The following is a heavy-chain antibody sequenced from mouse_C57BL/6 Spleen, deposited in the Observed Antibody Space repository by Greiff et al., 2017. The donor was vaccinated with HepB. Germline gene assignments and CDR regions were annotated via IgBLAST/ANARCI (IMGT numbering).Heavy chain of an antibody. CDR2: IDPSDSNT. D-gene: IGHD2-3*01. CDR1: GYTFTSYW. Sequence: QVQLQQPGAELVKPGASVKLSCKASGYTFTSYWMQWVKQRPGQGLEWIGEIDPSDSNTNYNQKFKGKATLTVDTSSSTAYMQLSSLTSEDSAVYYGTKSEGYYDYWGQGTTLTVSS. CDR3: TKSEGYYDY. V-gene: IGHV1-50*01. J-gene: IGHJ2*01.